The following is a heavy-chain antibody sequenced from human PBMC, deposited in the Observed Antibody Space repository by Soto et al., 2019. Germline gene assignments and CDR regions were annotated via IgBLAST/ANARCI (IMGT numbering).Heavy chain of an antibody. CDR2: IIPIFGTA. Sequence: QVQLVQSGAEVKKPGSSVKVSCKASGGTFSSYAISWVRQAPGQGLEWMGGIIPIFGTANYAQKFQGRVTITAEKSTSTAYRERNSLRSEDTAVYYCATTLGGSYYYNWFDPWGQGTLVTVSS. CDR3: ATTLGGSYYYNWFDP. V-gene: IGHV1-69*06. D-gene: IGHD1-26*01. CDR1: GGTFSSYA. J-gene: IGHJ5*02.